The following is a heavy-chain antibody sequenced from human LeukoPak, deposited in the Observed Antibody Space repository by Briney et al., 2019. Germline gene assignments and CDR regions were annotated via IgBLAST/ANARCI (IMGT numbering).Heavy chain of an antibody. CDR3: AIDVITPMVFDY. CDR2: INPKSGGP. D-gene: IGHD5-18*01. J-gene: IGHJ4*01. Sequence: ASVKVSCKASGYTFTDYYIHWVRQAPGQGLEWMGWINPKSGGPIFADKFQGRVTMTRDTSITTAYMDLGRLTSDDTAVYYCAIDVITPMVFDYWGHGTLVTVSS. V-gene: IGHV1-2*02. CDR1: GYTFTDYY.